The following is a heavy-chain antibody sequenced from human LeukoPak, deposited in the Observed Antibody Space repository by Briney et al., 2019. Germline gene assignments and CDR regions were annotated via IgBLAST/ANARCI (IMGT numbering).Heavy chain of an antibody. CDR3: ARRTWGVYYFDY. V-gene: IGHV4-4*09. Sequence: SETLSLTCTVSGGSISSYYWSWIRQPPGKGLEWIGYIYASGNTNYNPSLKSRVTVSLDTSKNQFSLKLSSVTAADTAVYYCARRTWGVYYFDYWGQGTLVTVSS. D-gene: IGHD3-10*01. CDR2: IYASGNT. CDR1: GGSISSYY. J-gene: IGHJ4*02.